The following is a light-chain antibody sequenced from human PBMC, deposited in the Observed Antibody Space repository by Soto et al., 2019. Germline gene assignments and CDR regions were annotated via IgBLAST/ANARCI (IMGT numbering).Light chain of an antibody. J-gene: IGLJ3*02. CDR3: AAWDDSLSGV. CDR1: SSNIGSNY. CDR2: KNN. V-gene: IGLV1-47*01. Sequence: QSVLTQPPSASGTPGQRVIISCSGSSSNIGSNYVYWYQQLPGTAPKLLIYKNNQRPSGVPDRFSGSKSGTSASLVISGPRSEDEADYYCAAWDDSLSGVFGGGTKLTVL.